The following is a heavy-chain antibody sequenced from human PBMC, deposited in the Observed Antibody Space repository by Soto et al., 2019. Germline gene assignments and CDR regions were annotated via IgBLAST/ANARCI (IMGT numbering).Heavy chain of an antibody. CDR2: ISPGSRYP. J-gene: IGHJ5*02. V-gene: IGHV3-11*06. CDR3: VRGGGGGLFDP. Sequence: GGSLRLSCAVSGFTFGYSYMRLIRQAPGKGLEWLSYISPGSRYPAYADSVKGRFTISRDNAKRSLYLQMMSLTAEDTAIYYCVRGGGGGLFDPWGQGTMVTVSS. D-gene: IGHD2-15*01. CDR1: GFTFGYSY.